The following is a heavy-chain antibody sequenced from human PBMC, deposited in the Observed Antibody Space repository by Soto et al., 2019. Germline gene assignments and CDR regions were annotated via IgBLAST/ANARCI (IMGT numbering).Heavy chain of an antibody. CDR2: IIPIFGTA. V-gene: IGHV1-69*13. CDR1: GGTFSSYA. Sequence: SVKVSYKASGGTFSSYAISWVRQAPGQGLEWMGGIIPIFGTANYAQKFQGRVTITADESTSTAYMELSSLRSEDTAVYYCARDRLASYPKAAFDYWGQGTLVTVSS. D-gene: IGHD1-26*01. J-gene: IGHJ4*02. CDR3: ARDRLASYPKAAFDY.